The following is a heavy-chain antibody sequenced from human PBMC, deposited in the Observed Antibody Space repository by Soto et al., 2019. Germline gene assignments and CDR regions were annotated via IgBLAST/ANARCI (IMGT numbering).Heavy chain of an antibody. Sequence: SETLSLTCTVSGGSISSSSYYWGWIRQPPGKGLEWIGSIYYSGSTYYNPSLKSRVTISVDTSKNQFSLKLSSVTAADTAVYYCARHYGRGRVLDFWSGYYSWGQGTLVTVSS. CDR3: ARHYGRGRVLDFWSGYYS. J-gene: IGHJ4*02. D-gene: IGHD3-3*01. CDR2: IYYSGST. CDR1: GGSISSSSYY. V-gene: IGHV4-39*01.